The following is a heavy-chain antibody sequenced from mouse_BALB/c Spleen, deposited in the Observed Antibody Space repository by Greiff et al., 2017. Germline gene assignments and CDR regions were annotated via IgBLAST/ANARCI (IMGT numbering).Heavy chain of an antibody. D-gene: IGHD1-2*01. Sequence: DVQLQESGAELVKPGASVKLSCTASGFNIKDTYMHWVKQRPEQGLEWIGRIDPANGNTKYDPKFQGKATITADTSSNTAYLQLSSLTSEDTAVYYCARGFITTATPAYWGQGTLVTVSA. CDR2: IDPANGNT. CDR3: ARGFITTATPAY. CDR1: GFNIKDTY. V-gene: IGHV14-3*02. J-gene: IGHJ3*01.